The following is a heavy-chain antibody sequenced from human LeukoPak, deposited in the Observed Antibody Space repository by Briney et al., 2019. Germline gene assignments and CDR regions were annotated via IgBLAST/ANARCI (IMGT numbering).Heavy chain of an antibody. V-gene: IGHV4-59*01. CDR3: ATSTGTTYPYYFDF. CDR1: GASIRHYY. D-gene: IGHD1-1*01. CDR2: LYHSGSP. J-gene: IGHJ4*02. Sequence: SETLSLTCTVSGASIRHYYWSWIRQPPGKGLEWIGNLYHSGSPNYNPSLKSRVTISIDTAKSQFSLRLRSVTAADTAVYYCATSTGTTYPYYFDFWGQATLVTVSS.